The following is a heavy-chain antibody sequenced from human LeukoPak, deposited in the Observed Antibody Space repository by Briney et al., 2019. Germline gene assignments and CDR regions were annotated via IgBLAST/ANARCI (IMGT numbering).Heavy chain of an antibody. J-gene: IGHJ6*03. D-gene: IGHD2-2*01. Sequence: GGSLRLSCAASGFTFDDYAMHWVRQAPGKGLEWEANIKQDGSEKYYVDSVKGRFTISRDNAKNSLYLQMNSLRAEDTAVYYCARDGVVVVPAAPYYYYYYMDVWGKGTTVTVSS. CDR1: GFTFDDYA. CDR3: ARDGVVVVPAAPYYYYYYMDV. CDR2: IKQDGSEK. V-gene: IGHV3-7*01.